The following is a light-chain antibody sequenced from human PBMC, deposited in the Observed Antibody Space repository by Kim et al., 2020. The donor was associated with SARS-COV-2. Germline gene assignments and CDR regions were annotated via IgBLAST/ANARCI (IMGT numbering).Light chain of an antibody. Sequence: QSITSSCTGTSSDVGGYNYVSWYQQHPGKAPKLMMYDVSNRPSGVSNRFSGSKSGNTASLTISGLQAEDEADYYCSSYTSSSTLVVFGGGTQLTVL. CDR3: SSYTSSSTLVV. V-gene: IGLV2-14*03. J-gene: IGLJ2*01. CDR1: SSDVGGYNY. CDR2: DVS.